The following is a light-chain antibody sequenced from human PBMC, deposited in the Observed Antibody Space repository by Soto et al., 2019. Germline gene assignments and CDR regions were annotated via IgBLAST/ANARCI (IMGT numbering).Light chain of an antibody. J-gene: IGKJ3*01. CDR2: GAS. Sequence: PGDRVTLSCRASQRVSSSYLTWYQQKPGQAPRLLIYGASTRATSIPARFSGSGSGTDFTLTISSLQPEDFAVYYCQQDYNLRTFGPGTKVDIK. CDR1: QRVSSSY. V-gene: IGKV3D-7*01. CDR3: QQDYNLRT.